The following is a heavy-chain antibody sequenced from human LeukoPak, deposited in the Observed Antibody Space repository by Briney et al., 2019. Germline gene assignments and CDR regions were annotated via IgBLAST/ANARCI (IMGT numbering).Heavy chain of an antibody. J-gene: IGHJ3*01. D-gene: IGHD3-22*01. V-gene: IGHV1-46*01. CDR2: INPNGDIT. CDR1: GYTFPSYF. CDR3: ARAYDYYDSSGYSDAFDL. Sequence: ASVKVSCKTSGYTFPSYFMHWVRQAPGQGLEWMGVINPNGDITAYAQQFQGRVTMSSDTSTTTFYLELSSLRSDDTAVYYCARAYDYYDSSGYSDAFDLWGQGTMVTVSS.